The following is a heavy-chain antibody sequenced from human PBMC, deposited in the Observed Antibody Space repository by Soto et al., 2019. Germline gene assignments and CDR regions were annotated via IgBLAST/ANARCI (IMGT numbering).Heavy chain of an antibody. V-gene: IGHV1-18*04. Sequence: ASVKVSCKASGYTFTSYGISWVRQAPGQGLEWMGWISAYNGNTNYAQKLQGRVTMTTDTSTSTAYMELRSLRSDDTAVYYCARGSSPAYYYDSSGYSPAFYWGQGTLVPVSS. CDR3: ARGSSPAYYYDSSGYSPAFY. J-gene: IGHJ4*02. CDR1: GYTFTSYG. D-gene: IGHD3-22*01. CDR2: ISAYNGNT.